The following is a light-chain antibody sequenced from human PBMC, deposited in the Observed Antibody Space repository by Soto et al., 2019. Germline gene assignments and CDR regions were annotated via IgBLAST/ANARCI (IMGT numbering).Light chain of an antibody. J-gene: IGKJ2*01. V-gene: IGKV1-5*01. CDR1: QRISKW. CDR2: DAS. Sequence: DIQMTQSPSTLSASVGDRVTITCRASQRISKWLAWYQQKPGTAPKLLIYDASSLQSGVPSRFSGSGSGREFTLTISSLQPDDFATYFCQQYNSLHTFGQGTKLEIK. CDR3: QQYNSLHT.